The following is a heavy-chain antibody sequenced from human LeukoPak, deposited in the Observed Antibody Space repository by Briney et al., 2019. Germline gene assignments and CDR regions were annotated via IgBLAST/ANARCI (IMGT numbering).Heavy chain of an antibody. J-gene: IGHJ4*02. Sequence: AMSWVRQAPGKGLEWVSAISGSGGSTYYADSVKGRFTISRDNSKNTLYLQMNSLRAEDTAVYYCAKVSSSGYYSNYWGQGTLVTVSS. CDR2: ISGSGGST. CDR3: AKVSSSGYYSNY. CDR1: A. V-gene: IGHV3-23*01. D-gene: IGHD3-22*01.